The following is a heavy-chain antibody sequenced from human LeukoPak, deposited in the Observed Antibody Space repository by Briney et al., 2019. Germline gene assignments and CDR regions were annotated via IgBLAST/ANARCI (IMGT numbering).Heavy chain of an antibody. CDR2: IYNGGST. CDR1: GFTVSSNY. V-gene: IGHV3-53*01. D-gene: IGHD6-13*01. CDR3: AREIIAAAGTKQA. Sequence: GGSLRLSCAASGFTVSSNYMSWVRQAPGKGLEWVSVIYNGGSTYYADSVKGRFTISRDNSKSTLYLQMNSLRAEDTAVYYCAREIIAAAGTKQAWGQGTLVTVSS. J-gene: IGHJ5*02.